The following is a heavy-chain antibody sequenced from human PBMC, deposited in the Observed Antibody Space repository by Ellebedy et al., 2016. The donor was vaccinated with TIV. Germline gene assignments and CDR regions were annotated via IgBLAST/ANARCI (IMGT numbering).Heavy chain of an antibody. CDR2: ISSSGSTV. J-gene: IGHJ4*02. V-gene: IGHV3-48*03. D-gene: IGHD1-14*01. Sequence: PGGSLRLSCAASGFTFRPYEMNWVRQPPGKGLEWISYISSSGSTVYYADSVKGRFTISRENAQKSLYLQMNSLRAEDTAFYYCATALRYPYFDTWGQGTLVTVSS. CDR3: ATALRYPYFDT. CDR1: GFTFRPYE.